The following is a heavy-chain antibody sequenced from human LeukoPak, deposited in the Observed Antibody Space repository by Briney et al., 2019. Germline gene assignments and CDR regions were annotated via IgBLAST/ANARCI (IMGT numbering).Heavy chain of an antibody. Sequence: GGSLRLSCAASGFTFSSYEINWVRQAPGKGLEWVSYISSSSNTVYYADSVKGRFTISRDNAKNSLYMQMNSLRDEDTAVYSCARGGDGAPFYPDYWGQGTLVTVSS. CDR1: GFTFSSYE. CDR3: ARGGDGAPFYPDY. D-gene: IGHD4/OR15-4a*01. CDR2: ISSSSNTV. V-gene: IGHV3-48*03. J-gene: IGHJ4*02.